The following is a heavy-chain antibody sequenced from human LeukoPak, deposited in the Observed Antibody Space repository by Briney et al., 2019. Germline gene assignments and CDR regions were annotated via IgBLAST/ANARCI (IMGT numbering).Heavy chain of an antibody. Sequence: SVKVSCQASGRTSSSYAINWARPAPGQGLEWMGRIIPILGIANYAQKFQGRVTITADKSTSTAYMELSSLRSEDTAVYYCASTDASGSYTCDYWGASTVVTVSS. CDR2: IIPILGIA. J-gene: IGHJ4*02. CDR1: GRTSSSYA. D-gene: IGHD1-26*01. V-gene: IGHV1-69*04. CDR3: ASTDASGSYTCDY.